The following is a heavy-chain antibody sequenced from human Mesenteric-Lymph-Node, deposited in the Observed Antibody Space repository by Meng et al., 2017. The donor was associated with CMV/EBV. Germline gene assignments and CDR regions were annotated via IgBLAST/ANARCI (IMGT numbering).Heavy chain of an antibody. CDR1: GFTFSSNW. CDR2: IWYDGSNK. Sequence: GESLKISCAASGFTFSSNWMRWVRQAPGKGLEWVAVIWYDGSNKYYADSVKGRFTISRDNSKNTLYLQMNSLRAEDTAVFYCAKDSVGDYDPKFAFDIWGQGTMVTVSS. J-gene: IGHJ3*02. V-gene: IGHV3-33*06. CDR3: AKDSVGDYDPKFAFDI. D-gene: IGHD4-17*01.